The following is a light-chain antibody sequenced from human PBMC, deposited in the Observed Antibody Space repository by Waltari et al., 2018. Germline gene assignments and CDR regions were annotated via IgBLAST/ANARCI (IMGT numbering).Light chain of an antibody. CDR1: QVITSH. CDR2: AAS. Sequence: DIQLTQSPSFLSASVGDRVPVTCRASQVITSHLAWYQQKPGKAPKLLIYAASTLNSGVPSRFSGSGSGTEFTLTINSLQPEDFATYYCQHLNSYPPFSFGPGTKVDIK. CDR3: QHLNSYPPFS. J-gene: IGKJ3*01. V-gene: IGKV1-9*01.